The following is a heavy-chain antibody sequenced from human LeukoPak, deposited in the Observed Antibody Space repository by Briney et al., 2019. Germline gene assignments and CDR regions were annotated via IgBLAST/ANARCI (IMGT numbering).Heavy chain of an antibody. J-gene: IGHJ4*02. CDR3: ATDFYRGRQFDY. CDR2: FDPEDGET. D-gene: IGHD2/OR15-2a*01. V-gene: IGHV1-24*01. Sequence: ASVKVSCKVSGNTPTELSMNWVRQAPGKGLEWMGGFDPEDGETVYAQKFQGRVTMTEDTSTDTAYMELSSLRSEDTAVYCCATDFYRGRQFDYWGQGTLITVSS. CDR1: GNTPTELS.